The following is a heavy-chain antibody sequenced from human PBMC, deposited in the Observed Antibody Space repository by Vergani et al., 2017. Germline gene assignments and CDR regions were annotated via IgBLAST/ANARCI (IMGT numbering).Heavy chain of an antibody. Sequence: VQLVESGGGVVQPGRSLRLSCAASGFTFSSYWMSWVRQAPGKGLEWVANIKQDGSEKYYVDSVKGRFTISRDNAKNSLYLQMNSLRAEDTAVYYCARCPAYYDFWSGYYTYYYYMDVWGKGTTVTVSS. D-gene: IGHD3-3*01. V-gene: IGHV3-7*01. CDR3: ARCPAYYDFWSGYYTYYYYMDV. CDR1: GFTFSSYW. J-gene: IGHJ6*03. CDR2: IKQDGSEK.